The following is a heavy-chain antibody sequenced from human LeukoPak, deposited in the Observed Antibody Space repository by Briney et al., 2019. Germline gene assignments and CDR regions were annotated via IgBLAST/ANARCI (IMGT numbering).Heavy chain of an antibody. D-gene: IGHD3-16*01. CDR3: ARDYASHGSADFDY. CDR1: GYTFTCYD. Sequence: GASVKVSCKASGYTFTCYDMDWVRQAPGQGIEWMGWINPDSGGIISDQTCQGRVTMTRDTSISTAYMELSRLTSGATATSCCARDYASHGSADFDYWGQGTLVTVSS. CDR2: INPDSGGI. V-gene: IGHV1-2*02. J-gene: IGHJ4*02.